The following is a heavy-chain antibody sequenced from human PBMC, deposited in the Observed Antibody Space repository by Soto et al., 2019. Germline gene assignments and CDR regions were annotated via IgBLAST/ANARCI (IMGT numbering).Heavy chain of an antibody. CDR3: ASSHAGAHITAAVH. J-gene: IGHJ4*02. CDR1: GGSISSGGYY. CDR2: IYHSGST. V-gene: IGHV4-30-2*01. D-gene: IGHD6-13*01. Sequence: SETLSLTCTVSGGSISSGGYYWSWIRQHPGKGLEWIGYIYHSGSTYYNPSLKSRVTISVDRSKNQFSLKLSSVTAADTAVYYCASSHAGAHITAAVHWGQGTLVTVSS.